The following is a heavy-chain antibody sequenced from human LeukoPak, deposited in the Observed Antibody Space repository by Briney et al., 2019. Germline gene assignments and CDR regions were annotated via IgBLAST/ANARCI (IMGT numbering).Heavy chain of an antibody. CDR1: GFTVSSNY. CDR3: ARAFPSYYYGSGSSPPQN. CDR2: IYSGGRT. J-gene: IGHJ4*02. Sequence: GGSLRLSCAASGFTVSSNYMSWVRQAPGKGLGWVSVIYSGGRTYYADSVKGRFTISRDNSKNTLYLQMNSLRAEDTAVYYCARAFPSYYYGSGSSPPQNWGQGTLVTVSS. D-gene: IGHD3-10*01. V-gene: IGHV3-66*01.